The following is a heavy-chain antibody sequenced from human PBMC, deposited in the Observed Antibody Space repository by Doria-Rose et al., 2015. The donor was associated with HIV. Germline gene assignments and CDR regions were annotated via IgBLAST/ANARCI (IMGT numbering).Heavy chain of an antibody. Sequence: WGAGLLKPSETLSLTCAVYGGSFSDHYWSWIRQPPGKGLEWIGEINDTGSANYNPSLKSRVTISVDTSKNQFSLKVSSVTAADTAVYYCARVPDNYITSPFDYWGQGKLVTVSS. CDR3: ARVPDNYITSPFDY. CDR1: GGSFSDHY. J-gene: IGHJ4*02. D-gene: IGHD3-10*01. CDR2: INDTGSA. V-gene: IGHV4-34*01.